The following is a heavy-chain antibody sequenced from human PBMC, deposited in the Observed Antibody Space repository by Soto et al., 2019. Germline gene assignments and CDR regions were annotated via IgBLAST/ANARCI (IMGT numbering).Heavy chain of an antibody. CDR3: ARDPWRTPPEAAFDV. D-gene: IGHD1-1*01. CDR1: GGSISRSGYY. V-gene: IGHV4-31*03. Sequence: QVQLQESGPGLVEPSQTLSLTCTVSGGSISRSGYYWSWIRQRPGKGLEWIGYISFSGVTYYNPSLESRVTISVDPSKNQFSLRLSSVTAADTAGYYCARDPWRTPPEAAFDVWGQGTKVTVSS. CDR2: ISFSGVT. J-gene: IGHJ3*01.